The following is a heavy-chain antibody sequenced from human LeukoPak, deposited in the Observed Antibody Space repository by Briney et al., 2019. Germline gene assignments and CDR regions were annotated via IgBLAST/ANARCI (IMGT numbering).Heavy chain of an antibody. V-gene: IGHV1-2*02. Sequence: ASVKVSCKASGYTFTGYYMHWVRQAPGQGLEWMGWINPNSGGTNYARKFQGRVTMTRDTSISTAYMELSRLRSDDTAVYYCARDQLGMSYYMDVWGKGTTVTISS. J-gene: IGHJ6*03. CDR3: ARDQLGMSYYMDV. D-gene: IGHD3-16*01. CDR2: INPNSGGT. CDR1: GYTFTGYY.